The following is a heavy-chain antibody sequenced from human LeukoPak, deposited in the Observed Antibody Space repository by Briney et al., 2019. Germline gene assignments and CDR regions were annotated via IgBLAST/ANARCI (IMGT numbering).Heavy chain of an antibody. V-gene: IGHV4-34*01. CDR1: GGSFSGYY. CDR2: INHSGST. J-gene: IGHJ6*02. CDR3: ARGPPYGMDV. Sequence: SETLSLTCAVYGGSFSGYYWSWIRQPPGKELEWIGEINHSGSTNYNPSLKSRVTISVDTSKNQFSLKLSSVTAADTAVYYCARGPPYGMDVWGQGTTVTVSS.